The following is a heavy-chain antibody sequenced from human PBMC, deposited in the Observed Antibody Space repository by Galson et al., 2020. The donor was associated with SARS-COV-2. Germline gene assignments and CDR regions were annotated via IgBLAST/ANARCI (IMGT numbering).Heavy chain of an antibody. CDR2: IYPSGST. D-gene: IGHD3-22*01. J-gene: IGHJ2*01. CDR1: GYSISTTNY. V-gene: IGHV4-38-2*01. CDR3: ARQGVNMIVLVTVPGWYFDL. Sequence: SETLSLTCAVSGYSISTTNYWGWLRQPPGKGLEWIGSIYPSGSTYYNPSLKSRVTISLDTSKNQFSLRLDSVTAADTALYYCARQGVNMIVLVTVPGWYFDLWGRGTLVTVSS.